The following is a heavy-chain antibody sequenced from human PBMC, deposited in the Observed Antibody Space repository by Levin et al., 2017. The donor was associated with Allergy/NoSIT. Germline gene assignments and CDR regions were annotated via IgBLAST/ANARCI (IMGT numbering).Heavy chain of an antibody. D-gene: IGHD2-15*01. CDR2: ISANTGGT. J-gene: IGHJ4*02. CDR3: ARDSFYCAGATCYPD. V-gene: IGHV1-2*02. Sequence: ASVKVSCKASGDSFTDYYMHWLRQAPGQGLEWMGWISANTGGTYYAQKFQGRVTMTRNTAINTAYMVLSDLRSDDTAVFYCARDSFYCAGATCYPDWGQGTLVTVSS. CDR1: GDSFTDYY.